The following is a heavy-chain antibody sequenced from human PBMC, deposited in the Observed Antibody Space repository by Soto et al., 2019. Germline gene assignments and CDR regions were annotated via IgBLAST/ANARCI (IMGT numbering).Heavy chain of an antibody. CDR3: AKALYYSSGTGGFHY. V-gene: IGHV3-30*18. Sequence: GGSLRLSCAASGFTFTTSAVHWVRQAPGKGLEWVAVISYEAVTKYYADSVKGRFTISRDNSENTLYLQMNSLRAEDTAIYYCAKALYYSSGTGGFHYWGPGTLVTVSS. CDR2: ISYEAVTK. CDR1: GFTFTTSA. J-gene: IGHJ4*02. D-gene: IGHD3-10*01.